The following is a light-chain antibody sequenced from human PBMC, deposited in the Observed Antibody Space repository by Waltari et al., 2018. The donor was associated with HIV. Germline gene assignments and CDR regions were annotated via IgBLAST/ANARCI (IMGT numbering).Light chain of an antibody. Sequence: DIQMTQSPFPLSASVGDRVTITSRASQSISNYLNWYQQKPGKAPKLLIYAASSLQSGVPSRFSGSGSGTDFTLTISSLQPEDFATFYCQQSYSTPATFGQGTNVEIK. CDR2: AAS. V-gene: IGKV1-39*01. CDR3: QQSYSTPAT. J-gene: IGKJ1*01. CDR1: QSISNY.